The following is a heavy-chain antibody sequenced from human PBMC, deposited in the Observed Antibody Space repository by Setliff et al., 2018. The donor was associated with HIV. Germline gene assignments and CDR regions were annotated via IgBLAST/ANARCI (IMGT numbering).Heavy chain of an antibody. V-gene: IGHV4-39*01. J-gene: IGHJ6*02. CDR2: VYYSGTT. CDR1: GDSISNSDYY. CDR3: AGAAAAGRPYYYYFGLDV. Sequence: PSETLSLTCTVSGDSISNSDYYWGWIRQPPGKGLEWIGSVYYSGTTYYNPSLKSRFSISIYKSKNQFSLRLSSVTAADTAVYYCAGAAAAGRPYYYYFGLDVWGQGTTVTVSS. D-gene: IGHD6-13*01.